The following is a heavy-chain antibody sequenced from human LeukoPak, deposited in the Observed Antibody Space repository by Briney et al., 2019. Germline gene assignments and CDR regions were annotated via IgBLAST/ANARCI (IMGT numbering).Heavy chain of an antibody. J-gene: IGHJ4*02. CDR2: INHSGST. CDR1: GGSFSGYY. Sequence: PSETLSLTCAVYGGSFSGYYWSWIRQPPGKGLEWIGEINHSGSTNYNPSLKSRVTISVDTSKNQFSLKLTSVTAADTAVYYCAREAPHSSGVGDYWGQGTLVTVSS. V-gene: IGHV4-34*01. CDR3: AREAPHSSGVGDY. D-gene: IGHD6-25*01.